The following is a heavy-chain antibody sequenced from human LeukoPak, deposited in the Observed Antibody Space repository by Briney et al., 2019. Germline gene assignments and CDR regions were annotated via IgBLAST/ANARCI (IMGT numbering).Heavy chain of an antibody. CDR3: AKDRRIAVAGHFDY. CDR1: GFTFSSYG. V-gene: IGHV3-30*18. J-gene: IGHJ4*02. Sequence: GGSLRLSCAASGFTFSSYGMHWVRQAPGKGLEWVAVISYDGSNKYYADSVKGRFTISRDNSKNTLYLQMNSLRAEDTAVYYCAKDRRIAVAGHFDYWGQGTLVTVSS. D-gene: IGHD6-19*01. CDR2: ISYDGSNK.